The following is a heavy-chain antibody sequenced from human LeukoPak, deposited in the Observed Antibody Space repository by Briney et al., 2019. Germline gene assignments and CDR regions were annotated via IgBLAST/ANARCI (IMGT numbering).Heavy chain of an antibody. D-gene: IGHD3-22*01. Sequence: GGSLRLSCAASGFTFCSYGIHWVRQAPGKGLEWVAFIRYDGSNKYYADSVKGRFTISRDNAKNSLYLQMNSLRAEDTAVYYCARDYYYDSSGYPKDWGQGTLVTVSS. CDR1: GFTFCSYG. J-gene: IGHJ4*02. CDR3: ARDYYYDSSGYPKD. V-gene: IGHV3-30*02. CDR2: IRYDGSNK.